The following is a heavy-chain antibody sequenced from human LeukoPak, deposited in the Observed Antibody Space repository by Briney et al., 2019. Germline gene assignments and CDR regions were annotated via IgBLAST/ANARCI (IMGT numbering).Heavy chain of an antibody. V-gene: IGHV4-39*01. CDR3: ARQLYDFWSGYPNWFDP. CDR2: IYYSGST. D-gene: IGHD3-3*01. J-gene: IGHJ5*02. CDR1: GGSISSSSYY. Sequence: SETLFLTCTVSGGSISSSSYYWGWIRQPPGKGLEWIGSIYYSGSTYYNPSLKSRVTISVDTSKNQFSLKLSSVTAADTAVYYCARQLYDFWSGYPNWFDPWGQGTLVTVSS.